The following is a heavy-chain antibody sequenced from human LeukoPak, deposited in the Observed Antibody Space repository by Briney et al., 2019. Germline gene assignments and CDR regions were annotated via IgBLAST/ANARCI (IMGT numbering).Heavy chain of an antibody. V-gene: IGHV3-74*01. CDR1: GFSFSVFW. CDR2: IKTDGSIT. Sequence: GGSLRLSCAASGFSFSVFWMHWVRQAPGKGPVWVSRIKTDGSITDYADSVKGRFTISRDNAKNTLYLQMNSLRAEDTAVYYCHTAKNYYDSSGYYYWGQGTLVTVSS. CDR3: HTAKNYYDSSGYYY. J-gene: IGHJ4*02. D-gene: IGHD3-22*01.